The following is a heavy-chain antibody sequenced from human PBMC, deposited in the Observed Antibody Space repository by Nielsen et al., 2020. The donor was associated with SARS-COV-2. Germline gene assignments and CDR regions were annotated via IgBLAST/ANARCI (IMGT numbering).Heavy chain of an antibody. CDR2: IYYSGST. Sequence: SETLSLTCTVSGGSISSSSYYWGWIRQPPGKGLEWIGSIYYSGSTYYNPSLKSRVTISVDTSKNQFSLKVNSMTAADTAVYFCARDYYGDYLDAFDVWGQGSMVSVSS. V-gene: IGHV4-39*07. D-gene: IGHD4-17*01. CDR3: ARDYYGDYLDAFDV. CDR1: GGSISSSSYY. J-gene: IGHJ3*01.